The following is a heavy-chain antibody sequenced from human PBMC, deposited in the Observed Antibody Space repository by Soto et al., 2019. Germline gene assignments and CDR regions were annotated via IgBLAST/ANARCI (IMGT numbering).Heavy chain of an antibody. CDR2: FNAGNGNT. CDR1: GYTFTSYA. J-gene: IGHJ2*01. Sequence: QVQLVQSGAEVKKPGASVKVSCKASGYTFTSYAMHWVRQAPGQRLEWMGWFNAGNGNTKYSQKFQGRVTITRDTSASTAYMELSSLRSEDTAVYYCARDPTRAYYYGSGSYYDWYFDLWGRGTLVTVSS. CDR3: ARDPTRAYYYGSGSYYDWYFDL. V-gene: IGHV1-3*01. D-gene: IGHD3-10*01.